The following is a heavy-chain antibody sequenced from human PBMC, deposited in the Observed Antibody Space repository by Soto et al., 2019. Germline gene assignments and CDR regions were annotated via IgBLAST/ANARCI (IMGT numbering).Heavy chain of an antibody. Sequence: SVKVSCKASGGTFSSYAISWVRQAPGQRLEWMGGIIPIFGTANYAQKFQGRVTITADESTRTAYMELSSLRSEDTAVYYCARDLAEAYYYDSSGYYYGYWGQGTLVTVSS. V-gene: IGHV1-69*13. CDR3: ARDLAEAYYYDSSGYYYGY. CDR2: IIPIFGTA. CDR1: GGTFSSYA. J-gene: IGHJ4*02. D-gene: IGHD3-22*01.